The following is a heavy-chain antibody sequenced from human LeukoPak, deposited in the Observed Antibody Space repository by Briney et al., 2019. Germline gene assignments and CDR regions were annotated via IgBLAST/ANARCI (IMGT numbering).Heavy chain of an antibody. Sequence: GGSLRLSCAASGFRLSDYDMNWVRQAPGKGLEWVSSISTGSRYIYYAYSVKGRFTISGDDAKNSLYLQMDYLRAEDTAVYYRARADCSGSTCYLRRSWFDPWGQGTLVTVSS. J-gene: IGHJ5*02. CDR3: ARADCSGSTCYLRRSWFDP. CDR2: ISTGSRYI. D-gene: IGHD2-2*01. CDR1: GFRLSDYD. V-gene: IGHV3-21*01.